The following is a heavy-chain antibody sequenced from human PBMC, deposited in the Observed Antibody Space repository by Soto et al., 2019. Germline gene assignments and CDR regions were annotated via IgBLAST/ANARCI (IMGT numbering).Heavy chain of an antibody. V-gene: IGHV3-30*03. J-gene: IGHJ3*02. CDR2: ISHNGSNK. D-gene: IGHD3-22*01. Sequence: GGSLRLSCAGSGFTFSSYAIHWVRQAPGKGLEWVAVISHNGSNKYYVDSVKGRFTISRDNSENTLYLQMNSLRAEDTAVYYCARDQYYDSSPGPTTAFDIWGQGTMVTVS. CDR1: GFTFSSYA. CDR3: ARDQYYDSSPGPTTAFDI.